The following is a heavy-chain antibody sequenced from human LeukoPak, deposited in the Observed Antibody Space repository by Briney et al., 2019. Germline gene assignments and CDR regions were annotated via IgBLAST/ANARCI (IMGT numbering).Heavy chain of an antibody. J-gene: IGHJ4*02. V-gene: IGHV1-69*13. CDR3: ASPRYGDYYDY. Sequence: ASVKVSCKASGGTFSSYAISWVRQAPGQGLEWMGGIIPIFGTANYAQKFQGRVTITADESTSTAYMELSSLRSEDTAVYYCASPRYGDYYDYWGQGTLVTVSS. D-gene: IGHD4-17*01. CDR2: IIPIFGTA. CDR1: GGTFSSYA.